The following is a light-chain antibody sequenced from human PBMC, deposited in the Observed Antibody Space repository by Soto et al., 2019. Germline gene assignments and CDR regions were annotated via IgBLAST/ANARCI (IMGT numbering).Light chain of an antibody. CDR1: YDISSS. J-gene: IGKJ5*01. CDR3: QQAYSFPIT. Sequence: DIQLTQSPSFLSASVEDRVTISCRASYDISSSLAWYQQEPGKPPKLLIYDSSTLQTGVPSRFTGSGSGRKFTLSINSLQPEDFATYYCQQAYSFPITFGQGTRLDI. CDR2: DSS. V-gene: IGKV1-9*01.